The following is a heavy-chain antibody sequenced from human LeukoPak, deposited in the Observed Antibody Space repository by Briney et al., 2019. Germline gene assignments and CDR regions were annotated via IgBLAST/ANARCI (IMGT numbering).Heavy chain of an antibody. CDR1: GGSIRSSNYY. J-gene: IGHJ4*02. D-gene: IGHD3-22*01. CDR3: ARKYYDSSGIRSDYFDY. Sequence: SETLSLTCTVSGGSIRSSNYYWGWIRQPPGKGLEWIGSIYYSGNTYYNPSLKSRATISVDTSKNQFSLKLSSVTAADTAVYYCARKYYDSSGIRSDYFDYWGQGTLVTVSS. CDR2: IYYSGNT. V-gene: IGHV4-39*07.